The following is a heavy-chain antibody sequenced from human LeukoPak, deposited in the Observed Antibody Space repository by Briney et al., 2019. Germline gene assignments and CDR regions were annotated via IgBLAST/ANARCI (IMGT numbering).Heavy chain of an antibody. J-gene: IGHJ6*03. V-gene: IGHV3-23*01. CDR1: GFIFSSYA. CDR2: ISGSGGST. D-gene: IGHD3-3*01. CDR3: AKAGKFGVVPIHYYYYMDV. Sequence: GGSLRLSCAASGFIFSSYAMSWVRQAPGKGLEWVSAISGSGGSTYYADSVKGRFTISRDNSKNTLYLQMNSLRAEDTAVYYCAKAGKFGVVPIHYYYYMDVWGKGTTVTVSS.